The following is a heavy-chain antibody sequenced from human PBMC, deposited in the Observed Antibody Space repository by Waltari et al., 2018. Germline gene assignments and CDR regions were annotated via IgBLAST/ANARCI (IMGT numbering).Heavy chain of an antibody. CDR1: GYTFTSYA. CDR3: ARVDRAVRGYQLSRALGY. D-gene: IGHD2-2*01. J-gene: IGHJ4*02. CDR2: MNPNSGNT. Sequence: QVQLVQSGAEVKKPGASVKVSCKASGYTFTSYAITWVRQATGQGLEWMGWMNPNSGNTGYAQKFQGRVTMTRNTSISTAYMELSSLRSEDTAVYYCARVDRAVRGYQLSRALGYWGQGTLVTVSS. V-gene: IGHV1-8*01.